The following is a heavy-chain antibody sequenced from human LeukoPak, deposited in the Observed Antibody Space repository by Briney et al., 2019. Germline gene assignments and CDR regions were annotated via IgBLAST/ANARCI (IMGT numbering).Heavy chain of an antibody. D-gene: IGHD6-19*01. V-gene: IGHV3-30-3*01. CDR2: ISYDGSNK. Sequence: GGSLRLSCAASGFTFSSYAMHWVRQAPGKGLEWVAVISYDGSNKYYVDSVKGRFTMSRDNSKDTLYLQMNSLRAEDTAVYYCAEEDSSGWYGFDYWGQGTLVTVSS. CDR3: AEEDSSGWYGFDY. J-gene: IGHJ4*02. CDR1: GFTFSSYA.